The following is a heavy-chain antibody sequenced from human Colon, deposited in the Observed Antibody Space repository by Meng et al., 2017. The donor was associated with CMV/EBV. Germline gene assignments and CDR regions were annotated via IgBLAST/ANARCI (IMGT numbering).Heavy chain of an antibody. J-gene: IGHJ6*02. V-gene: IGHV3-21*01. Sequence: GESLKISCAASGFTFSSYPMYWVRQAPGKGLEWVAPISSSSSYIYYADSLKGRFTISRDDARNSLFLQMNSLSVEDTAVYYCARDQYTAMVKDGMDVWGQGTTVTVSS. D-gene: IGHD5-18*01. CDR1: GFTFSSYP. CDR2: ISSSSSYI. CDR3: ARDQYTAMVKDGMDV.